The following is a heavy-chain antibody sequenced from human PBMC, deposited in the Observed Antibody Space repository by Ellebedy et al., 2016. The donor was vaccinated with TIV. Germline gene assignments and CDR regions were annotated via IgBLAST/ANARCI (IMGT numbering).Heavy chain of an antibody. CDR1: GYTFTSYG. V-gene: IGHV1-18*01. J-gene: IGHJ5*02. Sequence: AASVKVSCKTSGYTFTSYGVSWVRQAPGQGLEWMGWISGLNGKTKYARTVQGRVTLTTDTAARTVYMELTSLRSDDPAVYYCARDNTVGGTNWFDPWGQGTLVIVSS. CDR3: ARDNTVGGTNWFDP. CDR2: ISGLNGKT. D-gene: IGHD6-19*01.